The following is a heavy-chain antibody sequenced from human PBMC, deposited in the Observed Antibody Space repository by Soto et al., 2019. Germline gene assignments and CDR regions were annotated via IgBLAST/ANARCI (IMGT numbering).Heavy chain of an antibody. D-gene: IGHD2-2*01. Sequence: GGSLRLSCAASGFTFSSYVMSWVRQAPGKGLEWVSAISGSSGSTYHADSVKGRFTVSRDNSKNTLYLQMDGLRAEDTAVYYCAKGSGSARPYYFDSWGQGILVTVSS. CDR2: ISGSSGST. V-gene: IGHV3-23*01. J-gene: IGHJ4*02. CDR1: GFTFSSYV. CDR3: AKGSGSARPYYFDS.